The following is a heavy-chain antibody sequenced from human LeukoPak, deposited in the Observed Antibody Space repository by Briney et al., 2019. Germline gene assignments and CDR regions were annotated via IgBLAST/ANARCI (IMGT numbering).Heavy chain of an antibody. CDR2: IKSKTDGGTT. D-gene: IGHD6-13*01. V-gene: IGHV3-15*01. CDR1: GFTFSSYA. CDR3: TTEGAGAGLPDY. J-gene: IGHJ4*02. Sequence: GGSLRLSCAASGFTFSSYAMHWVRQAPGRGLEWVGRIKSKTDGGTTDYAAPVKGRFTISRDDSKNTLYLQMNSLKTEDTAVYYCTTEGAGAGLPDYWGQGTLVTVSS.